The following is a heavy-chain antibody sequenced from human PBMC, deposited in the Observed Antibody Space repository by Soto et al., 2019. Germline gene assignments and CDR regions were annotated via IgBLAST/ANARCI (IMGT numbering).Heavy chain of an antibody. D-gene: IGHD6-13*01. CDR3: ARAGGESNSYERYGMDV. CDR1: GGSISSYD. V-gene: IGHV4-4*07. CDR2: IYTSGST. Sequence: QVQLQESGPGLVKPSETLSLTCTVSGGSISSYDWSWIRQPAGKGLEWLGRIYTSGSTNYNPAHKSLVTMSVYTSKNHFSLKLSTVTAADTAVYYCARAGGESNSYERYGMDVWGQGNKVTVSS. J-gene: IGHJ6*02.